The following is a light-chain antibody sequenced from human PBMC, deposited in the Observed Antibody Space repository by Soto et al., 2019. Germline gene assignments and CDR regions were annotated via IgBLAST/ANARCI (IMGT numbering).Light chain of an antibody. Sequence: EIVMTQSPATLSVSPGERATLSCRASQSVSSNLAWYQQKPGQAPRLLIYGASTRATGIPARFSGSGSGTEFTLTISSLQSEDFAVYYCQQYNKWPCINFGQGRRLEIK. CDR3: QQYNKWPCIN. CDR1: QSVSSN. V-gene: IGKV3-15*01. CDR2: GAS. J-gene: IGKJ5*01.